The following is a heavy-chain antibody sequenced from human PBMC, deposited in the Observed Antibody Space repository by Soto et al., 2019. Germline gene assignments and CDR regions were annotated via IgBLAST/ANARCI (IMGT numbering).Heavy chain of an antibody. Sequence: SETLSLTCTVSGGSISSYYWSWIRQPPGKGLEWIGYIYYSGSTNYNPSLKRRVTISVDTSKNQFSLKLSSVTAADTAVYYCARDDYGGNSIDAFDIWGQGTMVTVSS. J-gene: IGHJ3*02. CDR1: GGSISSYY. CDR3: ARDDYGGNSIDAFDI. D-gene: IGHD4-17*01. V-gene: IGHV4-59*01. CDR2: IYYSGST.